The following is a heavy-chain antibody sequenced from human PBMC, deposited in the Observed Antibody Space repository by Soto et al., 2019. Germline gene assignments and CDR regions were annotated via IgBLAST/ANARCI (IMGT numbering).Heavy chain of an antibody. CDR2: FDPEDGET. V-gene: IGHV1-24*01. D-gene: IGHD4-17*01. J-gene: IGHJ4*02. CDR3: ATVDVTVTTSVYYFDY. CDR1: GYTLTELS. Sequence: ASVKVSCKVSGYTLTELSMHWVRQAPGKGLEWMGGFDPEDGETIYAQKFQGRVTMTEDTSTDTAYMELSSLRSEDTAVYYCATVDVTVTTSVYYFDYWGQGTLVTVSS.